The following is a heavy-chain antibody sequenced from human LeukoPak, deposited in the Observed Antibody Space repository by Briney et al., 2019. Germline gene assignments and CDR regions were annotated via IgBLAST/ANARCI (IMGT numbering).Heavy chain of an antibody. D-gene: IGHD2-15*01. V-gene: IGHV3-23*01. CDR2: ISGGDIST. J-gene: IGHJ4*02. CDR3: AKSGLNRFDY. Sequence: GGSLRLSCAASGFTFSSYWMHWARQAPGKGLEWVSGISGGDISTYYADSVKGRFTISRDNSKNTLYLQMNSLRAEDTAVYYCAKSGLNRFDYWGQGTLVTVSS. CDR1: GFTFSSYW.